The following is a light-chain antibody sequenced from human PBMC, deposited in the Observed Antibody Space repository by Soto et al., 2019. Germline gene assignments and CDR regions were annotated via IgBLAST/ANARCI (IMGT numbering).Light chain of an antibody. CDR3: AAWDDNLSAVV. Sequence: QSVLTQPPSASGTPGQRVTISCSGSSSNIGSNYVYWYQQLPGTTPKLLIYRNKQRSSGVPDRFSGSKSGTSASLAISGLRSEDEADYYCAAWDDNLSAVVFGGGTKLTVL. CDR1: SSNIGSNY. J-gene: IGLJ2*01. V-gene: IGLV1-47*01. CDR2: RNK.